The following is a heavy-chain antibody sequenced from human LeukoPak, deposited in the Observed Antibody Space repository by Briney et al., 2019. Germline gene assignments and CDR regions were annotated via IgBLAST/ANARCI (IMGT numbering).Heavy chain of an antibody. Sequence: GASVKVSCKASGYTFTGYYMHWVRQAPGQGLEWMGWINPNSGGTNYAQKFQGRVTMTRDTSISTAYMELSRVRSDDTAVYYCARGRYEYCSGGSCPTYWGQGTLVTVSS. CDR2: INPNSGGT. D-gene: IGHD2-15*01. CDR1: GYTFTGYY. J-gene: IGHJ4*02. CDR3: ARGRYEYCSGGSCPTY. V-gene: IGHV1-2*02.